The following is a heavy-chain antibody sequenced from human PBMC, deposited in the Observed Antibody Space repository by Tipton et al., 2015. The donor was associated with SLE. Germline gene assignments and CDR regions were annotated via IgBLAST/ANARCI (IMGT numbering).Heavy chain of an antibody. V-gene: IGHV4-59*11. Sequence: TLSLTCTVSGASISSHQWSWIRQSPREGLEWIGYIYDRGTTNYNPSVMNRVVVSMDTSKNQFSLRLTSVTAADTAVYYCVRLNIDLHDGFDLWGQGTMVIVSS. CDR2: IYDRGTT. CDR3: VRLNIDLHDGFDL. CDR1: GASISSHQ. D-gene: IGHD2/OR15-2a*01. J-gene: IGHJ3*01.